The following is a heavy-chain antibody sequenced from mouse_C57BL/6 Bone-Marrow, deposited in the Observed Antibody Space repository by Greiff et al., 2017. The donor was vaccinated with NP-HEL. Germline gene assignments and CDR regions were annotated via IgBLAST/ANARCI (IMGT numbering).Heavy chain of an antibody. CDR2: INYDGSST. CDR1: GFTFSDYY. Sequence: EVKLVESEGGLVQPGSSMKLSCTASGFTFSDYYMAWVRQVPEKGLEWVANINYDGSSTYYLDSLKSRFIISRDNAKNILYLQMSSLKSEDTATYYCAREGGLRRRTYAMDYWDQGTSVTVSS. D-gene: IGHD2-4*01. J-gene: IGHJ4*01. V-gene: IGHV5-16*01. CDR3: AREGGLRRRTYAMDY.